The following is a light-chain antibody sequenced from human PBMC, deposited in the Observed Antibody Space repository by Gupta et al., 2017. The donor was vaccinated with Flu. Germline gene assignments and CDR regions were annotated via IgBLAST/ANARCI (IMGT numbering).Light chain of an antibody. Sequence: SSALTQPPSVSVSPGQTARITCYGDALPKQYAYWYQQKPGQAPVLVRYKDSERPSGIPERFSGSRSGTTVTLTMSGVQAEDESDYYCQSADSSGTPLFGGGTKLTVL. J-gene: IGLJ2*01. CDR3: QSADSSGTPL. V-gene: IGLV3-25*02. CDR2: KDS. CDR1: ALPKQY.